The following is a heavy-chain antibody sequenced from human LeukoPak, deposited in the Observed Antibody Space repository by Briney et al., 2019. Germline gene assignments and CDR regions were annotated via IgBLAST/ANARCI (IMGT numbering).Heavy chain of an antibody. CDR2: ISGSGGST. Sequence: GSLRHSCAASGFTFSSYAMSWVRQAPGKGLEWVSAISGSGGSTYYADSVKGRFTISRDNSKNTLYLQMNSLRAEDTAVYYCAKQPVVPAVTDYFDYWGQGTLVTVSS. CDR1: GFTFSSYA. V-gene: IGHV3-23*01. CDR3: AKQPVVPAVTDYFDY. J-gene: IGHJ4*02. D-gene: IGHD2-2*01.